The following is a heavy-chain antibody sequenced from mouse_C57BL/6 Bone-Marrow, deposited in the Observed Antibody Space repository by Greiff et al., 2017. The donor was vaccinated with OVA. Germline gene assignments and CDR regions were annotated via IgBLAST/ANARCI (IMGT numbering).Heavy chain of an antibody. Sequence: VQLQQSGAELVMPGASVKLSCKASGYTFTSYWMHWVKQRPGQGLEWIGEFAPSDSYTNYNQKFKGKSTLPGDKSSSQPYMQLSGLTSEDSAVDYCARRPEGYDRAWFADWGQGTLVTVSA. J-gene: IGHJ3*01. CDR2: FAPSDSYT. D-gene: IGHD2-2*01. CDR1: GYTFTSYW. V-gene: IGHV1-69*01. CDR3: ARRPEGYDRAWFAD.